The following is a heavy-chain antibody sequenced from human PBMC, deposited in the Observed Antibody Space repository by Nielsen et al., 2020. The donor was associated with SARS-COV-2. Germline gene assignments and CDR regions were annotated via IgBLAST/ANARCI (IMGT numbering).Heavy chain of an antibody. CDR2: ISAYNGNT. J-gene: IGHJ6*02. D-gene: IGHD5-18*01. CDR1: GYTFTSYG. Sequence: ASVKVSCKASGYTFTSYGISWVLQAPGQGLEWMGWISAYNGNTNYAQKLQGRVTMTTDTSTSTAYMELRSLRSDDTAVYYCARDLVERSGYLGGMDVWGQGTTVTVSS. CDR3: ARDLVERSGYLGGMDV. V-gene: IGHV1-18*01.